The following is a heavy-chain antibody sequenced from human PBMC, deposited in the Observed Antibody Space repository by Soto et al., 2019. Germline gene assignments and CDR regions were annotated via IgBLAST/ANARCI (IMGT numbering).Heavy chain of an antibody. Sequence: SETLSLTCTVSGGSISSYYWSWIRQPPGKGLEWIGYIYYSGSTNYNPSLKSRVTISVDTSKNQFSLKLSSVTAADTAVYYCARVFLSFQGDGGGDSCENNYFDYWGQGTRFTVSS. J-gene: IGHJ4*02. V-gene: IGHV4-59*01. CDR1: GGSISSYY. CDR2: IYYSGST. CDR3: ARVFLSFQGDGGGDSCENNYFDY. D-gene: IGHD2-15*01.